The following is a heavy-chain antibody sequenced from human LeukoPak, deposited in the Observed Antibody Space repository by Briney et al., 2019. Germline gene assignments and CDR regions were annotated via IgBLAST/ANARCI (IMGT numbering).Heavy chain of an antibody. J-gene: IGHJ3*02. CDR2: ISSSSSYI. CDR1: GFTFSSYS. D-gene: IGHD3-10*01. Sequence: GGSLRLSCAASGFTFSSYSMNWVRQAPGKGLEWVSSISSSSSYIYYADSVKGRFIISRDNAKNSLYLQMTSLRAEDTAVYYCVITMVRGVIITPDAFDIWGHGTMVTVSS. V-gene: IGHV3-21*01. CDR3: VITMVRGVIITPDAFDI.